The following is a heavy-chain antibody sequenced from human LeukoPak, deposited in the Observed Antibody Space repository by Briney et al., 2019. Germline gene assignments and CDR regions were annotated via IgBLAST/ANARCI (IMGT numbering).Heavy chain of an antibody. CDR1: GYTFTNNY. V-gene: IGHV1-8*02. CDR2: MNPNSGNT. J-gene: IGHJ5*02. CDR3: ARGRVLLWFGENRNWFDP. D-gene: IGHD3-10*01. Sequence: ASVKVSCKASGYTFTNNYLHWVRQATGQGLEWMGWMNPNSGNTGYAQKFQGRVTMTRNTSISTAYMELSSLRSEDTAVYYCARGRVLLWFGENRNWFDPWGQGTLVTVSS.